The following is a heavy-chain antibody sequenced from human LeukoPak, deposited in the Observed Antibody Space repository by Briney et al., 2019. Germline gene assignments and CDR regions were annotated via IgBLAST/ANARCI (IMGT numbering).Heavy chain of an antibody. J-gene: IGHJ6*02. CDR2: ISSSGSTI. Sequence: GGSLRLSCAASGFTFSSYEMNWVRQAPGKGLEWVSYISSSGSTIYYADSVRGRFAISRDNAKSSVYLQMNSLRAEDTAVYYCARGTESIYYYGMDVWGQGTTVTVSS. CDR3: ARGTESIYYYGMDV. CDR1: GFTFSSYE. V-gene: IGHV3-48*03. D-gene: IGHD3/OR15-3a*01.